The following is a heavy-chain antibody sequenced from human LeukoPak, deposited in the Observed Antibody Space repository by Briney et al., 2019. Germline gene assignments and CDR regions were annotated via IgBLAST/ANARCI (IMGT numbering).Heavy chain of an antibody. CDR1: GFTFSTYS. Sequence: GGSLRLSCAASGFTFSTYSMYWVRQAPGKGLEWVSYISSSSSTIDYSDSVKGRFTISRDNAKNSLYLQMNSLRAEDTAVYYCARVLSVSDIVVVVAATWRYFDLWGRGTLVTVSS. CDR2: ISSSSSTI. V-gene: IGHV3-48*04. D-gene: IGHD2-15*01. CDR3: ARVLSVSDIVVVVAATWRYFDL. J-gene: IGHJ2*01.